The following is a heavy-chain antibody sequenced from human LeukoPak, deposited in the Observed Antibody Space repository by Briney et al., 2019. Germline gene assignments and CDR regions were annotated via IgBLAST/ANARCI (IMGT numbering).Heavy chain of an antibody. Sequence: ASVKVSCKASGYTFTSYAMHWVRQAPGQRLEWMGWINAGNSNTKYSQKFQGRVTITRDTSASTANMELSSLRSEDTAVYYCARDRRVVVVTAMVGWFDPWGQGTLVTVSS. D-gene: IGHD2-21*02. CDR2: INAGNSNT. V-gene: IGHV1-3*01. CDR3: ARDRRVVVVTAMVGWFDP. CDR1: GYTFTSYA. J-gene: IGHJ5*02.